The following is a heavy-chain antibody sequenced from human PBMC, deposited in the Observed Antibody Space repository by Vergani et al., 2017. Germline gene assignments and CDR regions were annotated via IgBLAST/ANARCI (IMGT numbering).Heavy chain of an antibody. CDR1: GFTFSSYS. V-gene: IGHV3-21*01. CDR3: ARLVGATGIDY. Sequence: EVQLVESGGGLVKPGGSLRLSCAASGFTFSSYSMNWVRQAPGKGLEWVSSISSSSSYIYYADSVNGRFTISRDNAKNSLYLQMNSLRAEDTAVYYCARLVGATGIDYWGQGTLVTVSS. CDR2: ISSSSSYI. J-gene: IGHJ4*02. D-gene: IGHD1-26*01.